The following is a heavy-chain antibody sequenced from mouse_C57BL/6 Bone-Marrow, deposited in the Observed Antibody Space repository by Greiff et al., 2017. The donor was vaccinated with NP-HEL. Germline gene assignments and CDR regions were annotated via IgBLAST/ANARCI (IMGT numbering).Heavy chain of an antibody. CDR3: STDVFFAY. CDR1: GFNFTDDY. J-gene: IGHJ3*01. V-gene: IGHV14-4*01. CDR2: IDPENGDT. Sequence: EVQLQQSGAELVRPGASVKLSCTASGFNFTDDYMHWVKQRPEQGLEWIGWIDPENGDTKYDSKFQGKATITADTSSNTAYLQLSSLTSEDSAVYYCSTDVFFAYWGQGTRVTVSA.